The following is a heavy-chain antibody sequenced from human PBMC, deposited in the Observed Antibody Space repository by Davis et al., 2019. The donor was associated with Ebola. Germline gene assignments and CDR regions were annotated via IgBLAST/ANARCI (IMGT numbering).Heavy chain of an antibody. J-gene: IGHJ6*02. V-gene: IGHV1-18*01. CDR1: GYTFTSYG. CDR3: ARDGDIVVVVAATLYYYYGMDV. Sequence: AASVKVSCKASGYTFTSYGISWVRQAPGQGLEWMGWISAYNGNTNYAQKLQGRVTMTTDTSTSTAYMKLRSLRSDDTAVYYCARDGDIVVVVAATLYYYYGMDVWGQGTTVTVSS. CDR2: ISAYNGNT. D-gene: IGHD2-15*01.